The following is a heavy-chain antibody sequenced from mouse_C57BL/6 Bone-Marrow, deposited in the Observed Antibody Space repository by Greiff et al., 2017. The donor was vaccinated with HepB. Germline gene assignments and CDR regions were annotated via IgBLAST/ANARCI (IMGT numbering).Heavy chain of an antibody. CDR1: GFNIKDDY. V-gene: IGHV14-4*01. Sequence: DVHLVESGAELVRPGASVKLSCTASGFNIKDDYMHWVKQRPEQGLEWIGWIDPENGDTEYASKFQGKATITADTSSNTAYLQLSSLTSEDTAVYYCTLFTYFDYWGQGTTLTVSS. CDR2: IDPENGDT. J-gene: IGHJ2*01. CDR3: TLFTYFDY.